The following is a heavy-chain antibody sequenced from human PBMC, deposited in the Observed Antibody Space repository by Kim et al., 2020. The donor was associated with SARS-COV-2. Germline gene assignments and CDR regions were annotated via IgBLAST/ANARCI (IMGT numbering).Heavy chain of an antibody. Sequence: GGSLRLSCAASGFTFSSYAMHWVRQAPGKGLEWVAVISYDGSNKYYVDSVKGRFTISRDNSKNTLYLQMNSLRAEDTAVYYCARGLPVLRYFDWLFTDAFDIWGQGTMVTVSS. D-gene: IGHD3-9*01. CDR2: ISYDGSNK. V-gene: IGHV3-30*04. CDR3: ARGLPVLRYFDWLFTDAFDI. CDR1: GFTFSSYA. J-gene: IGHJ3*02.